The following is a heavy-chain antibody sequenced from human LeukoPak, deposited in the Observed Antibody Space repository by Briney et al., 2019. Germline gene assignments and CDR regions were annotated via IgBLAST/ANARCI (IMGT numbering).Heavy chain of an antibody. D-gene: IGHD2-15*01. CDR3: ARISTYCSGGSCPSDY. Sequence: SETLSLTCTVSGGSISSSSYYWGWIRQPPGKGLEWIGSIYYSGSTYYNPSLKGRVTISVDTSKNQFSLKLNSVTAADTAVYYCARISTYCSGGSCPSDYWGQGTLVTVSS. J-gene: IGHJ4*02. CDR2: IYYSGST. V-gene: IGHV4-39*07. CDR1: GGSISSSSYY.